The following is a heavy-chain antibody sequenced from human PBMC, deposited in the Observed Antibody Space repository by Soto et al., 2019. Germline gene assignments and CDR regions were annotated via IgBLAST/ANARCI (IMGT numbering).Heavy chain of an antibody. CDR3: AETGVGYSSSGA. J-gene: IGHJ5*02. V-gene: IGHV1-69*01. D-gene: IGHD6-13*01. CDR1: GYTFTGYY. Sequence: QVQLVQSGAEVKKPGASVKVSCKASGYTFTGYYMHWVRQAPGQGLEWMGWIIPIFGTANYAQKFQGRVTITADESTSTAYMELSSLRSEDTAVYYCAETGVGYSSSGAWGQGTLVTVSS. CDR2: IIPIFGTA.